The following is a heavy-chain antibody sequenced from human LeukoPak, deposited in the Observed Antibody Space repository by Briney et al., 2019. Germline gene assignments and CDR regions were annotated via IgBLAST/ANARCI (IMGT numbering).Heavy chain of an antibody. V-gene: IGHV3-48*03. D-gene: IGHD1-7*01. CDR3: AREARITGTPIDY. Sequence: PGGSLRLSCAASGCTISSYEMNWVRQAPGKGLKRVSYISSSASTILYADSVKGRFTISRDNAKNSLYLQMNSLIAEYTTVYYCAREARITGTPIDYWGQGTLVTVSS. CDR2: ISSSASTI. CDR1: GCTISSYE. J-gene: IGHJ4*02.